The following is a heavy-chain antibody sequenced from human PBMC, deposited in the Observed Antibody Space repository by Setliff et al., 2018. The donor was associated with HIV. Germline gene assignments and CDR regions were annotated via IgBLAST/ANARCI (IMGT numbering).Heavy chain of an antibody. CDR1: GGTFSSYA. Sequence: SVKVSCKASGGTFSSYAISWVRQAPGQGLEWMGRIIPIFGTANYAQKFQGRVTITADKSTSTAYMELSSLRSEDTAVYYCAREGLYIVVVPADIPYEGYYYMDVWGKGTTVTVSS. CDR3: AREGLYIVVVPADIPYEGYYYMDV. J-gene: IGHJ6*03. CDR2: IIPIFGTA. D-gene: IGHD2-2*01. V-gene: IGHV1-69*06.